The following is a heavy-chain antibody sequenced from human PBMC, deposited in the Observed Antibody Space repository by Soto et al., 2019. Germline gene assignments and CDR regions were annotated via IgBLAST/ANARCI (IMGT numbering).Heavy chain of an antibody. D-gene: IGHD4-17*01. J-gene: IGHJ4*02. V-gene: IGHV1-18*01. Sequence: ASVKVSCKASGYTFTSYGISWVRQAPGQGLEWMGWISAYNGNTNYAQKLQGRVTMTTDTSTSTAYMELRSLRSDDTAVYYCAARNDYGDYVDYWVQGTLVTVSS. CDR2: ISAYNGNT. CDR3: AARNDYGDYVDY. CDR1: GYTFTSYG.